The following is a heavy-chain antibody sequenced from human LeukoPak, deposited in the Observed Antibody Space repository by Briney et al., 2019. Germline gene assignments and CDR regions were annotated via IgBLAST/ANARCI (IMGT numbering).Heavy chain of an antibody. CDR1: GFTFSSYS. D-gene: IGHD4-17*01. CDR2: ISSSSSYI. V-gene: IGHV3-21*01. Sequence: GGSLRLSCAASGFTFSSYSMNWVRQAPGKGLEWVSSISSSSSYIYYADSVKGRFTISRDNAKNSLYLQMNNLRAEDTAVYYCAGEGNAVTSTPCWGQRTLVTVSS. J-gene: IGHJ4*02. CDR3: AGEGNAVTSTPC.